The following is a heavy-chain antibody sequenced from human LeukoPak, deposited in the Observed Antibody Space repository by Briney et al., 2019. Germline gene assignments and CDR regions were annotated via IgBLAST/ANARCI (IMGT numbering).Heavy chain of an antibody. CDR3: AKDSYSRGDY. J-gene: IGHJ4*02. CDR2: IKQDGSVK. CDR1: GLTFSSHW. V-gene: IGHV3-7*01. Sequence: GGSLRLSCAASGLTFSSHWMSWVRQAPGKGLEWVANIKQDGSVKTYVDSVKGRFTITRDNAKNSLYLQMNSLRAEDTAVYYCAKDSYSRGDYWGQGTLVTVSS. D-gene: IGHD6-13*01.